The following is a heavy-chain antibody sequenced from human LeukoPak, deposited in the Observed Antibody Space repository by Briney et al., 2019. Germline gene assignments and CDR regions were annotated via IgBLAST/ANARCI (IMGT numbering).Heavy chain of an antibody. CDR2: IVPIFGTA. CDR1: GGTFSSYA. Sequence: SVKVSCKASGGTFSSYAISWVRQAPGQGLEWMGGIVPIFGTANYAQKFQGRVTITADKSTSTAYMELSSLRSEDTAVYYCARGYCSRGSCYGGDYWGQGTLVTVSS. CDR3: ARGYCSRGSCYGGDY. V-gene: IGHV1-69*06. D-gene: IGHD2-15*01. J-gene: IGHJ4*02.